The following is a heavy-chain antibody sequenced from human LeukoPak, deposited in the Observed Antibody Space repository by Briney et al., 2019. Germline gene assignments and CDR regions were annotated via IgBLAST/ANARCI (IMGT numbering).Heavy chain of an antibody. D-gene: IGHD6-19*01. V-gene: IGHV3-23*01. CDR3: AKPMSRVAVAAGAFDI. CDR2: ISGSGGST. Sequence: GGSLRLSCAASGFTFSSYAMSWVRQAPGKGLEWVSAISGSGGSTYYADSVKGRFTISRDNSKNTLYLQMNSLRAEDTAVYYCAKPMSRVAVAAGAFDIWGQGTMVTVSS. J-gene: IGHJ3*02. CDR1: GFTFSSYA.